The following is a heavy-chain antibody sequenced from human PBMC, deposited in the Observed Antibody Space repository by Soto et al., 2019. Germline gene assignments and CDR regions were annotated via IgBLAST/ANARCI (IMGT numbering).Heavy chain of an antibody. CDR2: ISSNGVGT. CDR3: ARRARPDFYYMDV. J-gene: IGHJ6*03. CDR1: GLTLSGYA. Sequence: EVQLAESGGGLAQPGGSLRPSCAASGLTLSGYAMVWVRQAPGKGLEYVSGISSNGVGTYYANSVQGRFTISRDNSKNTVYLQMGSLRPEDMAVYYCARRARPDFYYMDVWGKGTTVTVSS. V-gene: IGHV3-64*01. D-gene: IGHD6-6*01.